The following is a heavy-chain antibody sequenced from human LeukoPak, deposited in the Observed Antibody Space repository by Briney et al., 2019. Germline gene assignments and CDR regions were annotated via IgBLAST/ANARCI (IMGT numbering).Heavy chain of an antibody. J-gene: IGHJ4*02. Sequence: EASVKVSCKASGGTFSSYAISWVRQAPGQGLEWMGGIIPIFGTANYAQKFQGRVTITTDESTSTAYMELSSLRSEDTAVYYCATSGVELELRPYYFDYWGQGTLVTVSS. CDR3: ATSGVELELRPYYFDY. CDR2: IIPIFGTA. CDR1: GGTFSSYA. D-gene: IGHD1-7*01. V-gene: IGHV1-69*05.